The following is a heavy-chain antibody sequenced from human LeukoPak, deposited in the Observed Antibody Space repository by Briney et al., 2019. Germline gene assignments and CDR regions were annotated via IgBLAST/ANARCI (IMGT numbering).Heavy chain of an antibody. V-gene: IGHV1-8*03. CDR2: MNPNSGNT. CDR3: ARIATYYDFWSGYYTYYFDY. Sequence: ASVKVSCKASGYTFTSYDINWVRQATGQGLERMGWMNPNSGNTGYAQKFQGRVTITRNTSISTAYMELSSLRSEDTAVYYCARIATYYDFWSGYYTYYFDYWGQGTLVTVSS. CDR1: GYTFTSYD. D-gene: IGHD3-3*01. J-gene: IGHJ4*02.